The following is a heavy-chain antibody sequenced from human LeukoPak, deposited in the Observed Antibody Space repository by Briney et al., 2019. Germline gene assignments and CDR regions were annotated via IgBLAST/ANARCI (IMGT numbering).Heavy chain of an antibody. CDR1: GGSISSYY. Sequence: SETLSLTCTVSGGSISSYYWSWIRQPPGKGLEWIGYIYYSGSTNYNPSLKSRVTIPVDTSKNQFSLKLSSVTAADTAVYYCARDGIYGDYFDYWGQGTLVTVSS. V-gene: IGHV4-59*01. J-gene: IGHJ4*02. D-gene: IGHD4-17*01. CDR2: IYYSGST. CDR3: ARDGIYGDYFDY.